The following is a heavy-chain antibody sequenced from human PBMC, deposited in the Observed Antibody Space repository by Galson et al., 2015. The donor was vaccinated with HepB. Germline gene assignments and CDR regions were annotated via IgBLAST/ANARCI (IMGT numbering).Heavy chain of an antibody. CDR2: INANSGGT. CDR3: ARTTCSGGSCYYYH. CDR1: GYTFTDNY. J-gene: IGHJ4*02. Sequence: SCKASGYTFTDNYLHWVRQAPGQGLEWMGWINANSGGTNYAQKFQGRVTMTRDRSISTAYMELNRLTSDDTAVYYCARTTCSGGSCYYYHWGQGTLVTVSS. V-gene: IGHV1-2*02. D-gene: IGHD2-15*01.